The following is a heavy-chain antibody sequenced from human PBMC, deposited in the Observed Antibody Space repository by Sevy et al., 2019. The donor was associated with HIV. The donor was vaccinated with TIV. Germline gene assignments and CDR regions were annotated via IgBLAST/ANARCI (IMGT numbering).Heavy chain of an antibody. CDR2: ISSSSSYI. CDR3: ARGYCTGGVCSYIGGDFDY. D-gene: IGHD2-8*02. Sequence: GGSLRLSCPASGFTFISYSMNWVRQAPGKGLEWVSSISSSSSYIYYADSVKGRLTISRDNAKNSLYLQMNSLRAEDTAVYYCARGYCTGGVCSYIGGDFDYWGQGTLVTVSS. V-gene: IGHV3-21*01. J-gene: IGHJ4*02. CDR1: GFTFISYS.